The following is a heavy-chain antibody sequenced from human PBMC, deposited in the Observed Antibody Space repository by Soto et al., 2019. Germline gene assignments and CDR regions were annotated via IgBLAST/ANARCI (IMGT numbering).Heavy chain of an antibody. J-gene: IGHJ4*02. CDR3: AKDPWGTTIATSDS. V-gene: IGHV3-23*01. CDR2: VIGRGGYL. CDR1: GFTFSTYV. D-gene: IGHD2-21*01. Sequence: XGSLILSCAASGFTFSTYVLSWVRQAPGKGLEWVSGVIGRGGYLYYADSVKGRFTISRDTSKNTLYLQMDSLRVEDTGVYYCAKDPWGTTIATSDSWGQEPLATVS.